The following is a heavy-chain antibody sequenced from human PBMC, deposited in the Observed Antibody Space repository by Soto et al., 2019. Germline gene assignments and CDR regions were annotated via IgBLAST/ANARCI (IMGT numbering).Heavy chain of an antibody. J-gene: IGHJ5*02. CDR3: ARVKKSMVRGPIRYNWFDP. Sequence: QVQLQQWGAGLLKPSETLSLTCAVYGGSFSGYYWSWIRQPPGKGLEWIGEINHSGSPNYNPSLKGQDTKSVDTSKNQFSPKLSSVTAADTAVYYCARVKKSMVRGPIRYNWFDPWGQGTLVTVSS. V-gene: IGHV4-34*01. CDR1: GGSFSGYY. D-gene: IGHD3-10*01. CDR2: INHSGSP.